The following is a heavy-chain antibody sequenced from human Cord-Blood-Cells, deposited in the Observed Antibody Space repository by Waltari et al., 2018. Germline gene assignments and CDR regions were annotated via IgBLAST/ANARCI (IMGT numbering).Heavy chain of an antibody. V-gene: IGHV1-2*02. CDR1: GYTFTGYY. D-gene: IGHD7-27*01. CDR3: ARRGDQLGMDPLDY. CDR2: INPNSGGT. Sequence: QVQLVQSGAEVKKPGASVKVSCKASGYTFTGYYIHWVRQAPGQGLEWMGWINPNSGGTNYAQKLQGRVTMTRDTSISTAYMELSRLRSDDTAVYYCARRGDQLGMDPLDYWGQGTLVTVSS. J-gene: IGHJ4*02.